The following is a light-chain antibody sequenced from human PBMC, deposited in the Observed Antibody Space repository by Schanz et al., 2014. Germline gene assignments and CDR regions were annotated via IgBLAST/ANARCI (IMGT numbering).Light chain of an antibody. CDR1: SSDVGGYNY. V-gene: IGLV2-8*01. Sequence: QSALTQPPSASGSPGQSVTISCTGTSSDVGGYNYVSWYQQHPGKAPKLMIYEVSQRPSGVPDRFSGSKSDTSASLAITGLQAEDEADYYCSSYAGSNNPVVFGGGTKLTVL. J-gene: IGLJ2*01. CDR2: EVS. CDR3: SSYAGSNNPVV.